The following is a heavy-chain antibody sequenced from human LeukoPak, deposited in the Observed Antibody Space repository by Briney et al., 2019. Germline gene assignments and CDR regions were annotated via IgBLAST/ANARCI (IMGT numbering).Heavy chain of an antibody. CDR3: ARGAGYNYPYYFDY. Sequence: GGSLRLSCVASGFTFSSYAMSWVRQAPGKGLEWVSAISGSGVTTHYAGSVKGRFSISRDNSKNTLYLQMNSLRAEDTAVYYCARGAGYNYPYYFDYWGQGTLVTVSS. CDR1: GFTFSSYA. J-gene: IGHJ4*02. CDR2: ISGSGVTT. V-gene: IGHV3-23*01. D-gene: IGHD5-24*01.